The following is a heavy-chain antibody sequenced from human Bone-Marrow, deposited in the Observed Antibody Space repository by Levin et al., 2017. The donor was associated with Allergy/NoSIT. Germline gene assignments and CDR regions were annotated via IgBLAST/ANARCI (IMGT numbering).Heavy chain of an antibody. CDR1: GGSFSGYY. V-gene: IGHV4-34*01. CDR2: INHSGST. J-gene: IGHJ4*02. CDR3: ARALGYCSSTSCPNHFDY. D-gene: IGHD2-2*01. Sequence: SETLSLTCAVYGGSFSGYYWSWIRQPPGKGLEWIGEINHSGSTNYNPSLKSRVTISVDTSKNQFSLKLSSVTAADTAVYYCARALGYCSSTSCPNHFDYWGQGTLVTVSS.